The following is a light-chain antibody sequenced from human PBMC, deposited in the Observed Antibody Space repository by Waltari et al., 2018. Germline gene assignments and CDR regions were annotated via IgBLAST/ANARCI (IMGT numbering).Light chain of an antibody. CDR2: EVI. J-gene: IGLJ2*01. CDR3: SSCVNSNTWL. CDR1: NNDIGGYNR. Sequence: QAALTQSPSVSGSPGQSVTISCTGTNNDIGGYNRVSWYQQYPGKAPKLMIYEVIERPSGVSDRFSGSKSGNTASLTISGLQAEDEADYYCSSCVNSNTWLFGGGTRLTVL. V-gene: IGLV2-14*01.